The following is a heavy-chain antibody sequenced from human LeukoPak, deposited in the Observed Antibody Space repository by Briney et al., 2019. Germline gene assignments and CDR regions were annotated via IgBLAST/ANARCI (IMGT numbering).Heavy chain of an antibody. D-gene: IGHD6-13*01. V-gene: IGHV4-30-2*01. CDR1: GGSISSGGYY. CDR2: IYHSGST. Sequence: SETLSLTCAVSGGSISSGGYYWSWIRQPPGKGLEWIGYIYHSGSTYYNPSLKSRVTISVDRSKNQFSLKLSSVTAADTAVYYCARVPPAAARVNFDYGGQGTLVTVSA. CDR3: ARVPPAAARVNFDY. J-gene: IGHJ4*02.